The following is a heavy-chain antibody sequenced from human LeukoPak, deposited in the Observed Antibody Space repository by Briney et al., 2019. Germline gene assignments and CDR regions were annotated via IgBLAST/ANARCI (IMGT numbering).Heavy chain of an antibody. J-gene: IGHJ5*02. CDR3: ARGTDRGAYSSSRNWFDP. CDR1: GDSVSSNSAA. V-gene: IGHV6-1*01. CDR2: TYYRSKWYN. D-gene: IGHD6-6*01. Sequence: SQTLSLTCAISGDSVSSNSAAWNWIRQSPSRGLEWLGRTYYRSKWYNDYAVSVKSRITINPDTSKNQFSLQLNSVTPEDTAVYYCARGTDRGAYSSSRNWFDPWGQGTLVTVSS.